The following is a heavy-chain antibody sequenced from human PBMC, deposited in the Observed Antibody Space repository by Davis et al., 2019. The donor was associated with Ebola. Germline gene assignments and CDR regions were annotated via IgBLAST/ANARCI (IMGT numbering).Heavy chain of an antibody. V-gene: IGHV4-59*01. J-gene: IGHJ5*02. CDR3: ARESYYYDSSGYFVLGNWFDP. D-gene: IGHD3-22*01. CDR1: GGSISSYY. CDR2: IYYSGST. Sequence: SETLSLTCTVSGGSISSYYWSWIRQLPGKGLEWIGYIYYSGSTNYNPSLKSRVTISVDTSKNQFSLKLSSVTAADTAVYYCARESYYYDSSGYFVLGNWFDPWGQGTLVTVSS.